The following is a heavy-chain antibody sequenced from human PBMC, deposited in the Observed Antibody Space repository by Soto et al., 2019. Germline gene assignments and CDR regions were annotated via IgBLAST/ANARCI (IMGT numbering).Heavy chain of an antibody. CDR2: ISTYNGNT. J-gene: IGHJ6*02. CDR1: GGTFSSYI. CDR3: AREGVAPYYYYGMDV. V-gene: IGHV1-18*01. Sequence: GASVKVSCKASGGTFSSYIISWVRQAPGQGLEWMGRISTYNGNTNYPQSLQGRVTMTTDTSTSTVHMEVRSLRSDDTAVYYCAREGVAPYYYYGMDVWGQGTPVTSP. D-gene: IGHD5-12*01.